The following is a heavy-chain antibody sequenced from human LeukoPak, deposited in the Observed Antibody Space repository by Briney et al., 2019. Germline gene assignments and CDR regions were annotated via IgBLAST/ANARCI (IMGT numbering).Heavy chain of an antibody. Sequence: GGSLRLSCAASGFTFSSYGMHWVRQAPGKGLEWVAVIWYDGSNKYYADSVKGRFTISRDNSKNTLYLQMNSLRAEDTAVYYCARGIVGAKGYYYYGMDVWGQGTTVTVSS. D-gene: IGHD1-26*01. J-gene: IGHJ6*02. CDR2: IWYDGSNK. V-gene: IGHV3-33*01. CDR1: GFTFSSYG. CDR3: ARGIVGAKGYYYYGMDV.